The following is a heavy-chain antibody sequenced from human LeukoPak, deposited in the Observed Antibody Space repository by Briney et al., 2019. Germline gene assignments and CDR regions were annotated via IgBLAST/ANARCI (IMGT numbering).Heavy chain of an antibody. Sequence: VSVKVSCKASGYTFTGYYMHWVRQAPGQGLEWMGRINPNSGGTNYAQKFQGRVTMTRDTSISTAYMELSRLRSDDTAVYYCARDTVTTNPSPSFDYWGQGTLVTVSS. D-gene: IGHD4-17*01. CDR3: ARDTVTTNPSPSFDY. V-gene: IGHV1-2*06. J-gene: IGHJ4*02. CDR1: GYTFTGYY. CDR2: INPNSGGT.